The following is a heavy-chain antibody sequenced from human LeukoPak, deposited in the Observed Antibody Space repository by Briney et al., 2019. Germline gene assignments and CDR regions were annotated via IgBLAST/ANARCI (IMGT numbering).Heavy chain of an antibody. CDR3: ARLAGYFDY. Sequence: PGGSLRLSCAASGFTVTSNYMSWVRQAPGKGLEWASAIYSGDSTYYADSVKGRFTISRDNSKNTPYLQMNSLRAEDTAVYYCARLAGYFDYWGQGTLVTVSS. J-gene: IGHJ4*02. CDR2: IYSGDST. CDR1: GFTVTSNY. V-gene: IGHV3-53*01.